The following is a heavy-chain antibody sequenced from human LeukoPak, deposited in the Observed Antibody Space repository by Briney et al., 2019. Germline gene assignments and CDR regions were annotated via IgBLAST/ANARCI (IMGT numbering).Heavy chain of an antibody. V-gene: IGHV1-3*01. J-gene: IGHJ4*02. CDR3: ARAAFGGGYFDY. CDR2: VNVGNGNT. Sequence: ASVKVSCKASVYTFTSCAMHWVRQAPGQRLEWMGWVNVGNGNTKYSQKFQGRVTITRDTSATTAYMELSSLRSEDTALYYCARAAFGGGYFDYWGQGTLVTVSS. CDR1: VYTFTSCA. D-gene: IGHD3-16*01.